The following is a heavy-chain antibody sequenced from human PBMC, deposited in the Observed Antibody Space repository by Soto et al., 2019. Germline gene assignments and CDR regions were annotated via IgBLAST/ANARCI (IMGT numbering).Heavy chain of an antibody. J-gene: IGHJ6*01. CDR1: GYSFTSYW. Sequence: PGESLKISCKGSGYSFTSYWISWVRQMPGKGLEWMGRIDPSDSYTNYRPSFQGHVTISAEXSLSTVCSHWSSLNASENVMYYCEGLGEVGSRVDVNGMAVCGEGT. CDR2: IDPSDSYT. V-gene: IGHV5-10-1*01. D-gene: IGHD3-10*01. CDR3: EGLGEVGSRVDVNGMAV.